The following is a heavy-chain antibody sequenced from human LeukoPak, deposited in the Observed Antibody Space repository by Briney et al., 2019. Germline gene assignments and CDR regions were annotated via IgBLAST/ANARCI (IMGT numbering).Heavy chain of an antibody. CDR1: GYSFTSYW. D-gene: IGHD1-14*01. Sequence: LGESLKISCKGSGYSFTSYWIGWVRQMPGKGLEWMGIIYPGDSDTRYSPSFQGQVIISADKSISTAYLQWSSLKASDTAMYYCARLRVGVTLSYYYYYYGMDVWGQGTTVTVSS. J-gene: IGHJ6*02. CDR2: IYPGDSDT. V-gene: IGHV5-51*01. CDR3: ARLRVGVTLSYYYYYYGMDV.